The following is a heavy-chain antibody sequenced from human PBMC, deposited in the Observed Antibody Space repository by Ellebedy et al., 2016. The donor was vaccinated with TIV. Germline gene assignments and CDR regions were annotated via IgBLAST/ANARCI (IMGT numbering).Heavy chain of an antibody. Sequence: GESLKISCAASGFPFSSYAMSWVRQAPGKGLEWVSGIVGSGAEKYADSVKGRFTISRDNSKRTVDLQMRSVRAEDTAVYVCAKDRTSGDGYWVFDSWGQGTMVSVSS. CDR3: AKDRTSGDGYWVFDS. CDR1: GFPFSSYA. V-gene: IGHV3-23*01. D-gene: IGHD2-21*02. CDR2: IVGSGA. J-gene: IGHJ4*02.